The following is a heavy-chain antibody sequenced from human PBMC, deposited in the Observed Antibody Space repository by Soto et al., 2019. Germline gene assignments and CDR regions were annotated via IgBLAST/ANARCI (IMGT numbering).Heavy chain of an antibody. D-gene: IGHD3-3*01. V-gene: IGHV3-30-3*01. CDR1: GFTFSSYA. CDR3: ARETYYDFWCGPYYGMDV. CDR2: ISYDGSNK. J-gene: IGHJ6*02. Sequence: QVQLVESGGGVVQPGRSLRLSCAASGFTFSSYAMHWVRQAPGKGLEWVAVISYDGSNKYYADSVKGRFTISRDNSKNTLYMQMNSLRAEETAVYYCARETYYDFWCGPYYGMDVWGQGTTVTVSS.